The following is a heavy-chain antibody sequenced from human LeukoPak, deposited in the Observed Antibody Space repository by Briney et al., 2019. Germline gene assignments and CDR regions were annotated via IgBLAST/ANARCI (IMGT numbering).Heavy chain of an antibody. J-gene: IGHJ6*02. D-gene: IGHD6-19*01. CDR2: INSDGSST. Sequence: GGSPRLSCAASGFTFSSYWMHWVRQAPGKGLVWVSRINSDGSSTSYADSVKGRFTISRDNAKNTLYLQMNSLRAEDTAVYYCARGGSGWSRNSYYYYGMDVWGQGTTVTVSS. V-gene: IGHV3-74*01. CDR3: ARGGSGWSRNSYYYYGMDV. CDR1: GFTFSSYW.